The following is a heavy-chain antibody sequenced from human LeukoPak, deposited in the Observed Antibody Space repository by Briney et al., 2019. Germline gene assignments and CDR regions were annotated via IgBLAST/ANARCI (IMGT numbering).Heavy chain of an antibody. CDR1: GGTFSSYA. CDR2: IIPIFGTA. V-gene: IGHV1-69*13. D-gene: IGHD3-22*01. CDR3: ATIYYDSSGYREYYFDY. J-gene: IGHJ4*02. Sequence: GASVTVSFTASGGTFSSYAISWVRQAPGQGLEWMGGIIPIFGTANYAQKFQGRVTITADESTSTAYMELSSPRSGDTAVYYCATIYYDSSGYREYYFDYWGQGTLVTVSS.